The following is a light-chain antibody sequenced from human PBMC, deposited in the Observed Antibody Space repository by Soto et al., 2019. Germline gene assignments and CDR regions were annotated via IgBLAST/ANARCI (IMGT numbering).Light chain of an antibody. J-gene: IGKJ1*01. V-gene: IGKV3-15*01. CDR2: GAS. CDR1: ETVATN. CDR3: QQYFEWPPMT. Sequence: EVVMTQSPATLSVSPGERATLSCRASETVATNLAWYQQKPGQAPRLLSSGASTRADGISDRFRGSGSGTEFTLTISSLRSEDSAIYYCQQYFEWPPMTFGQGTKVEI.